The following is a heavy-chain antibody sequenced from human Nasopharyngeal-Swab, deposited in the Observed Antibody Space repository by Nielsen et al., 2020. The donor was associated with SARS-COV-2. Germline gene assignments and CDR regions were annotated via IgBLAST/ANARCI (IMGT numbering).Heavy chain of an antibody. Sequence: SETLSLTCAVYGGSFSGYYWSWIRQSPGKGLEWIGEINHSRSTNYNPSLKSRVTISVDTSKNQFSLKLRSVTAADTAVYYCARAGVDISTGSSGGCFDYWGQGTLVTVSS. V-gene: IGHV4-34*01. CDR1: GGSFSGYY. CDR3: ARAGVDISTGSSGGCFDY. D-gene: IGHD3-9*01. J-gene: IGHJ4*02. CDR2: INHSRST.